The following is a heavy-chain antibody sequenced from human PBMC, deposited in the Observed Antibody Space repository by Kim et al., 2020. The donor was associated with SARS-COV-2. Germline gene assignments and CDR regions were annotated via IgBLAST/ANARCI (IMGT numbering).Heavy chain of an antibody. Sequence: GGSLRLSCAASGFTFSSYSMNWVRQAPGKGLEWVSSISSGSSYIYYADSVKGRFTISRDNAKNSLYLQMNSLRAEDTAVYYCARDLYYYNTALDYWGRGT. V-gene: IGHV3-21*01. D-gene: IGHD3-22*01. J-gene: IGHJ4*02. CDR2: ISSGSSYI. CDR3: ARDLYYYNTALDY. CDR1: GFTFSSYS.